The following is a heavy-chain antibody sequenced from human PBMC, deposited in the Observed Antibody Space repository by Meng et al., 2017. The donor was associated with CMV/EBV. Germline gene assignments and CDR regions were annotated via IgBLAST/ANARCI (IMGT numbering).Heavy chain of an antibody. Sequence: SQTRSLTCAVYGGSFSGYYWSWIRQPPGKGLEWIGEINHSGSTNYNPSLKSRVTISVDTSKNQFSLKLSSVTAADTAVYYCAREGSSRPLDYWGQGTLVTVSS. V-gene: IGHV4-34*01. CDR2: INHSGST. J-gene: IGHJ4*02. CDR3: AREGSSRPLDY. CDR1: GGSFSGYY. D-gene: IGHD6-6*01.